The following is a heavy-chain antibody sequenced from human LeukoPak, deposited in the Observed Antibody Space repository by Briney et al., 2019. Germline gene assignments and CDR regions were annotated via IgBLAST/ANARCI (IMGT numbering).Heavy chain of an antibody. CDR3: AKDLILHSSGYYADYYYGMDV. V-gene: IGHV1-18*01. Sequence: ASVKVSCKASGYTFTSYGISWVRQAPGQGLEWMGWISAYNGNTNYAQKLQGRVTMTTDTSTSTAYMELRSLRSDDTAVYYCAKDLILHSSGYYADYYYGMDVWGQGTTVTVSS. J-gene: IGHJ6*02. CDR2: ISAYNGNT. D-gene: IGHD3-22*01. CDR1: GYTFTSYG.